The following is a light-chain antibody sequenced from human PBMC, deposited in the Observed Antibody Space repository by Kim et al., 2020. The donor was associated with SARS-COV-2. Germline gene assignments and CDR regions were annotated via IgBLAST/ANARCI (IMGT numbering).Light chain of an antibody. Sequence: SLSPGERAPLACRASQSVSSSLAWYQQKPGQAPRLLMYDASNRATGIPARFSGSGSGTDFTLTIISLEPEDFAIYYCQQRSDWPTFGGGTKVDIK. CDR1: QSVSSS. CDR2: DAS. V-gene: IGKV3-11*01. CDR3: QQRSDWPT. J-gene: IGKJ4*01.